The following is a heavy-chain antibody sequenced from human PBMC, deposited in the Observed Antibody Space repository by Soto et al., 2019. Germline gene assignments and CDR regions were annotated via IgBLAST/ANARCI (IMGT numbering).Heavy chain of an antibody. V-gene: IGHV3-23*01. J-gene: IGHJ4*02. CDR2: MIGDGTSW. CDR1: GFNFRIYA. CDR3: AKDLRPDGRYDLDY. D-gene: IGHD1-26*01. Sequence: EVQLLESGGGLAQAGGSLRLSCAASGFNFRIYAMNWVRQAPGKGLESVSVMIGDGTSWDYADSVRGRFTISRDNSKNTLYLQMNSLRAEDTAVYYCAKDLRPDGRYDLDYWGQGTLVTVSS.